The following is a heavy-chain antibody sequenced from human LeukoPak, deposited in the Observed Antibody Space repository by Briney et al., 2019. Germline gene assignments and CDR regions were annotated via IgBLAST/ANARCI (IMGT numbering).Heavy chain of an antibody. CDR1: GYTFTGYY. D-gene: IGHD5-12*01. V-gene: IGHV1-2*02. CDR2: INPNSGGT. CDR3: ARYSGYDEPFEY. J-gene: IGHJ4*02. Sequence: VASVKVSFKASGYTFTGYYMHWVRQAPGQGLEWMGWINPNSGGTSYAQKFQGRVTMTRDTSVTTAYMELSRLRSDDTAVYYCARYSGYDEPFEYWGQGTLVTVSS.